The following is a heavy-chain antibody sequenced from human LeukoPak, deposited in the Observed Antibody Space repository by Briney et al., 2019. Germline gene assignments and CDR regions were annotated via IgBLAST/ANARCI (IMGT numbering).Heavy chain of an antibody. Sequence: SETLSLTCTVSGGSISSSSYYWGWIRQPPGEGLEWIGSIYYSGSTYYNPSLKSRVTISVDTSKNQFSLKLSSVTAADTAVYYCARRGVAAAGEDADFDYWGQGTLVTVSS. J-gene: IGHJ4*02. CDR3: ARRGVAAAGEDADFDY. D-gene: IGHD6-13*01. V-gene: IGHV4-39*01. CDR2: IYYSGST. CDR1: GGSISSSSYY.